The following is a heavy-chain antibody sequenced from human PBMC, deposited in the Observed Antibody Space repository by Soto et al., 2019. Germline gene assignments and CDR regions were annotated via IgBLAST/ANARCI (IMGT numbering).Heavy chain of an antibody. Sequence: SETLSLTCTVSGGSISSGGYYWSWIRQHPGKGLEWIGYIYYSGSTYYNPSLKSRVTISVDTSKNQFSLKLSSVTAADTAVYYRDTAELVGDTEYWGQGTLVTVSS. D-gene: IGHD1-26*01. CDR1: GGSISSGGYY. V-gene: IGHV4-31*03. CDR3: DTAELVGDTEY. CDR2: IYYSGST. J-gene: IGHJ4*02.